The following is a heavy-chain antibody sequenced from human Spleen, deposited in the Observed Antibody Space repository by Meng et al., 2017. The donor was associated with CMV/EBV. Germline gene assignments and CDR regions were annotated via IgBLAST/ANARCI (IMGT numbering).Heavy chain of an antibody. J-gene: IGHJ5*02. V-gene: IGHV4-39*07. D-gene: IGHD2-15*01. CDR1: SSSSYC. CDR2: IYYSGSN. Sequence: SSSSYCLGWIWQTPGKGLEWIGSIYYSGSNYYNPSHKSRVTISVDTSKNQFSLKLSSVTAADTAVYYYATHTGDCGGGSCYEWFDPWGQGTLVTVSS. CDR3: ATHTGDCGGGSCYEWFDP.